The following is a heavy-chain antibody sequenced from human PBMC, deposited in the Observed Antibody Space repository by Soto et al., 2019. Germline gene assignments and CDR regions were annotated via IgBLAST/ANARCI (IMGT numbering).Heavy chain of an antibody. V-gene: IGHV4-39*01. CDR1: GGSISSSSSY. D-gene: IGHD6-6*01. CDR3: ATHLRPEHSSSANNRFAP. Sequence: SETLSLTCTVSGGSISSSSSYWGWIRQPPGKGLEWIGSISYSGSTYCNPSLKSRVTISVDTYKNQFSLKLSSVTATDTALYCCATHLRPEHSSSANNRFAPWGQGTLVTVSS. CDR2: ISYSGST. J-gene: IGHJ5*02.